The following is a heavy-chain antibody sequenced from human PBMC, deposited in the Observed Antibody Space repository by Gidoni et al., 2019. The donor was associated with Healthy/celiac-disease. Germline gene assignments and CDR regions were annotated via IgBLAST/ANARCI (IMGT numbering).Heavy chain of an antibody. CDR3: AKDKVVPAAIFDY. J-gene: IGHJ4*02. Sequence: EVQLLESGGGLVQPGGSLRLSCAASVFTFSSYAMIWVRQAPGKGLEWVSAISGSGGSTYYADSVKGRFTISRDNSKNTLYLQMNSLRAEDTAVYYCAKDKVVPAAIFDYWGQGTLVTVSS. D-gene: IGHD2-2*01. CDR1: VFTFSSYA. CDR2: ISGSGGST. V-gene: IGHV3-23*01.